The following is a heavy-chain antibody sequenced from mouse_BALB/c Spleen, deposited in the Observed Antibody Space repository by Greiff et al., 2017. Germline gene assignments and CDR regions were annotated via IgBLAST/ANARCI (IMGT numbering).Heavy chain of an antibody. CDR2: ISYSGST. V-gene: IGHV3-8*02. J-gene: IGHJ4*01. Sequence: EVKLVESGPSLVKPSQTLSLTCSVTGDSITSGYWNWIRKFPGNKLEYMGYISYSGSTYYNPSLKSRISITRDTSKNQYYLQLNPVTTEDTATYYCARYDGYYVMGAMDYWGQGTSVTVSS. CDR1: GDSITSGY. CDR3: ARYDGYYVMGAMDY. D-gene: IGHD2-3*01.